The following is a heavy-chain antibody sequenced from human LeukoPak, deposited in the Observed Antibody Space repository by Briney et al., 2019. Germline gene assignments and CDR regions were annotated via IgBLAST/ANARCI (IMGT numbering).Heavy chain of an antibody. J-gene: IGHJ4*02. CDR2: ISGSGGST. Sequence: GGSLRLSCAVSGFTFSDYYMCWIRQAPGKGLEWVSAISGSGGSTYYADSVKGRFTISRDNSKNTLYLQMNSLRAEDTAVYYCAKDGEAGTFPGYFDYWGQGTLVTVSS. D-gene: IGHD6-13*01. CDR1: GFTFSDYY. CDR3: AKDGEAGTFPGYFDY. V-gene: IGHV3-23*01.